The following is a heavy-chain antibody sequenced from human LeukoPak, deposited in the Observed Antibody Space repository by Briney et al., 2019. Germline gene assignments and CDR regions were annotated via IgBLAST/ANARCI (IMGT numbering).Heavy chain of an antibody. CDR1: GGSMSSYY. CDR2: IYYNWST. J-gene: IGHJ4*02. Sequence: PSETLSLTCTVSGGSMSSYYWSWIRQPPGKGLEWIGYIYYNWSTNYNPSLKSRVTMSVDTSKNQVSLKLSSVTAADTAVYYCARVRYYYDSSGYYSLLADYWGQGTLVTVSS. V-gene: IGHV4-59*01. CDR3: ARVRYYYDSSGYYSLLADY. D-gene: IGHD3-22*01.